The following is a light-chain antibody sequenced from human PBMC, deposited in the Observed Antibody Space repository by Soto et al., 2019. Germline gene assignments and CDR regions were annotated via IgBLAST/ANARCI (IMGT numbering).Light chain of an antibody. Sequence: QSALTQPASVSGSPGQSITISCTGTSSDVGSYNLVSWYQQHPGKAPKLMIYEGSKRPSGVSNRFSGSKSGTTASLTISGLQAEDEADYYCCSSAGSSTRVFGTGTKVTVL. CDR3: CSSAGSSTRV. CDR1: SSDVGSYNL. CDR2: EGS. V-gene: IGLV2-23*01. J-gene: IGLJ1*01.